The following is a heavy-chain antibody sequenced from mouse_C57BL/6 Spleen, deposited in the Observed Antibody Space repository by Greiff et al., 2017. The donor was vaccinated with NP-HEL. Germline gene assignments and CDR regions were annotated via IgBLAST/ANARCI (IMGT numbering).Heavy chain of an antibody. CDR2: IYPGSGST. Sequence: QVQLQQSGAELVKPGASVKMSCKASGYTFTSYWITWVKQRPGQGLEWIGDIYPGSGSTNYNEKFKSKATLTVDTSSSTAYMQLSSLTSEDSAVYYCARYYDYENYAMDYWGQGTSVTVSS. CDR3: ARYYDYENYAMDY. CDR1: GYTFTSYW. J-gene: IGHJ4*01. V-gene: IGHV1-55*01. D-gene: IGHD2-4*01.